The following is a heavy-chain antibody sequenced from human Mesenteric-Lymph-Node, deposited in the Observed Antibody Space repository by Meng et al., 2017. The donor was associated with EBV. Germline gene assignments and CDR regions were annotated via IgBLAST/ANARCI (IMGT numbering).Heavy chain of an antibody. Sequence: QLQLQESAPGLVKPSETLVLSCTVSGGSISSSSYYWGWIRQPPGKGLEWIGNIHYSGSTYYNPSLKSRVTISLDTSKSQFSLKLSSVTAADTAVYYCARDRAVVVAATPNWFDPWGQGTLVTVSS. CDR2: IHYSGST. J-gene: IGHJ5*02. D-gene: IGHD2-15*01. CDR1: GGSISSSSYY. CDR3: ARDRAVVVAATPNWFDP. V-gene: IGHV4-39*07.